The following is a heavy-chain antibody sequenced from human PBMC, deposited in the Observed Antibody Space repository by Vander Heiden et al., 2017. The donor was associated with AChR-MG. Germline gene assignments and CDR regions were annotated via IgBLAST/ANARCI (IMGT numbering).Heavy chain of an antibody. J-gene: IGHJ4*02. Sequence: QVQLVESGGGVVQPGGPLRLSCAASGFSFNYYGLHWVRQAPGKGLEWVAVISYDGTNIFYADSVKGRFTISRDNSKNMMYLQIKSLTIEDTAVYYCAKETTRGYSFGGGLDYWGQGTLVAVSS. V-gene: IGHV3-30*18. CDR1: GFSFNYYG. CDR3: AKETTRGYSFGGGLDY. D-gene: IGHD5-18*01. CDR2: ISYDGTNI.